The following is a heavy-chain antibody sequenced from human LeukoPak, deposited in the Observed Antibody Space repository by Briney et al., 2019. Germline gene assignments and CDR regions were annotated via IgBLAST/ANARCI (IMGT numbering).Heavy chain of an antibody. J-gene: IGHJ4*02. V-gene: IGHV3-64*01. CDR3: ARDQRTTLDGGYYYQFDY. CDR1: GFTFSSYA. D-gene: IGHD3-22*01. Sequence: GGSLRLSCAASGFTFSSYAMHWVRQAPGKGLEYVSAISSNGGSTYYANSVKGRFTISRDNSKNTLYLQMGSLRAEDTAVYYCARDQRTTLDGGYYYQFDYWGQGTLVTVSS. CDR2: ISSNGGST.